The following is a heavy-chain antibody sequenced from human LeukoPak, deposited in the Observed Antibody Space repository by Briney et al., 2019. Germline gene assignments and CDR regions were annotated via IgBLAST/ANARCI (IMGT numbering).Heavy chain of an antibody. D-gene: IGHD6-13*01. J-gene: IGHJ5*01. CDR3: AKDWDPLVRRRRGNWFDS. CDR1: GFTSSTYD. CDR2: INNGGDT. V-gene: IGHV3-13*01. Sequence: GGSLRLSCAASGFTSSTYDMHWVRQATGKGLEWVSAINNGGDTYYAGSVKGRFTISRENAKNSLYLQMNSLRAEDTAVYYCAKDWDPLVRRRRGNWFDSWGQGTLVTVSS.